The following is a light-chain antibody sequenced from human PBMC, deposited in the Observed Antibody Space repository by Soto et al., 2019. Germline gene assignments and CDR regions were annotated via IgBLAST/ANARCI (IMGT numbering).Light chain of an antibody. J-gene: IGLJ2*01. Sequence: QSVVTQPPPVSGAPGQRVTISCTGSSSNIGAGYDVHWYQQLPGTAPKLLIYGNNNRPSGVPDRFSGSKSGTSASLAITGLQAEDGADYYCQSYDSSLSGPVFGGGTKLTVL. CDR2: GNN. V-gene: IGLV1-40*01. CDR1: SSNIGAGYD. CDR3: QSYDSSLSGPV.